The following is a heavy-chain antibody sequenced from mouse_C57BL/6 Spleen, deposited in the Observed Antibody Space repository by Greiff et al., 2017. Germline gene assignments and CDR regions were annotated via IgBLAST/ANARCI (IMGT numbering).Heavy chain of an antibody. Sequence: QVQLQQPGAELVRPGSSVKLSCKASGYTFTSYWLDWVKQRPGQGLEWIGNIYPSDSETHYNQKFKDKATLTVDKSSSTAYMQLSSLTSEDSAVYYCARGSYGNYYAMDYWGQGTSVTVSS. J-gene: IGHJ4*01. D-gene: IGHD2-1*01. CDR3: ARGSYGNYYAMDY. V-gene: IGHV1-61*01. CDR1: GYTFTSYW. CDR2: IYPSDSET.